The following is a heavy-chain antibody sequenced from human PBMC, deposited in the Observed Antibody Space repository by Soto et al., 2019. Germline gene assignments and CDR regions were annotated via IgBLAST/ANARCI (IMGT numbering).Heavy chain of an antibody. CDR2: IWYDGSNK. V-gene: IGHV3-33*01. J-gene: IGHJ4*02. CDR1: GFTFSSYG. Sequence: QVQLVESGGGVVQPGRSLRLSCAASGFTFSSYGMHWVRQAPGKGLEWVAVIWYDGSNKYYADSVKGRFTISRDNSKNTLYLQMNSLRAEDTAVYYCATGFPLDMIVVLHNFDYWGQGTLVTVSS. CDR3: ATGFPLDMIVVLHNFDY. D-gene: IGHD3-22*01.